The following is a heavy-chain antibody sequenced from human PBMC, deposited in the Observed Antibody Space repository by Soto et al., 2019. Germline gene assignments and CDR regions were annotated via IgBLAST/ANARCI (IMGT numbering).Heavy chain of an antibody. J-gene: IGHJ4*02. V-gene: IGHV1-46*01. CDR2: INPSGGST. D-gene: IGHD3-22*01. CDR3: AREYYYDSSGYYYSSY. Sequence: VASVKVSCKASGYTFTSYYMHWVRQAPGQGLEWMGIINPSGGSTSYAQKFQGRVTMTRDTSTSTVYMELSSLRSEDTAVYYCAREYYYDSSGYYYSSYWGQGTLVTVSS. CDR1: GYTFTSYY.